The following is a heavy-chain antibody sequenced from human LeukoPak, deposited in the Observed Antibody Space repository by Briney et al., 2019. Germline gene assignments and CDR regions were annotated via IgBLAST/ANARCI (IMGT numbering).Heavy chain of an antibody. J-gene: IGHJ4*02. Sequence: RPGGSLRLSCTASGFTFGDYAINWVRQAPGKGLEWVGFIRSKAFGETAEYAASVKGRFTISRDDSKSIAYLQMNSLKTEDTAVYYCTRDRGSSTLGDYWGQGTLVTVSS. CDR1: GFTFGDYA. CDR2: IRSKAFGETA. CDR3: TRDRGSSTLGDY. D-gene: IGHD7-27*01. V-gene: IGHV3-49*04.